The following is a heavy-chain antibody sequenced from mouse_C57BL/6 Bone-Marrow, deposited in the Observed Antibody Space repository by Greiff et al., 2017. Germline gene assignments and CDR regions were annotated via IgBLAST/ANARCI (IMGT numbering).Heavy chain of an antibody. CDR3: ARAKYDYGMAWFAY. CDR1: GYTFTSYG. Sequence: QVQLKESGAELARPGASVKLSCKASGYTFTSYGISWVKQRTGQGLEWIGEIYPRSGNTYYNEKFKGKATLTADKSSSTAYMELRSLPSEDSAVYFCARAKYDYGMAWFAYWGQGTLVTVSA. V-gene: IGHV1-81*01. CDR2: IYPRSGNT. D-gene: IGHD2-4*01. J-gene: IGHJ3*01.